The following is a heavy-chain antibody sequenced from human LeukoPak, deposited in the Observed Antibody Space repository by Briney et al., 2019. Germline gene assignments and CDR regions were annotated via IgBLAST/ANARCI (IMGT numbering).Heavy chain of an antibody. V-gene: IGHV3-11*04. Sequence: GGSLRLSCAASGFMFSDYYMSWLRQAPGKGLEWVSYISSRGKTIYYADSVKGRFTISRDNAKNSLYLQMNSLRADDTAVYYCARGRSMDLWGKGTTVTVSS. CDR1: GFMFSDYY. CDR3: ARGRSMDL. CDR2: ISSRGKTI. J-gene: IGHJ6*03.